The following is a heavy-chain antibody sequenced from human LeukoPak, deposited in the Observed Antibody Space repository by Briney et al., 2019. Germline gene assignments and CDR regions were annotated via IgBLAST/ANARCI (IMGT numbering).Heavy chain of an antibody. V-gene: IGHV3-9*01. D-gene: IGHD2-15*01. CDR1: GFTFDDYA. CDR3: VKDKGCCNFHWFDA. J-gene: IGHJ5*02. CDR2: ITWNDDIT. Sequence: QPGGSLRLSCAASGFTFDDYAMHWVRQTPEKGLEWVSGITWNDDITGYADSVRGRFTISRDNAKKSVFLQMDSLRPDDTAKYYCVKDKGCCNFHWFDAWGQGSLVAVSS.